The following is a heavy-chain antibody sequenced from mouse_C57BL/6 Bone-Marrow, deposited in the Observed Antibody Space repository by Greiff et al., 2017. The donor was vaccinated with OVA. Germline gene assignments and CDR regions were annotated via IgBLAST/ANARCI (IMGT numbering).Heavy chain of an antibody. Sequence: EVMLVESGGGLVKPGGSLKLSCAASGFTFSSYAMSWVRQTPEKRLEWVATISDGGSYTYYPDNVKGRFPISRDNAKNNLYLQMSHLKSEDTAMYYCARDQGDYFDYWGQGTTRTVSS. CDR2: ISDGGSYT. D-gene: IGHD3-2*02. CDR1: GFTFSSYA. J-gene: IGHJ2*01. CDR3: ARDQGDYFDY. V-gene: IGHV5-4*01.